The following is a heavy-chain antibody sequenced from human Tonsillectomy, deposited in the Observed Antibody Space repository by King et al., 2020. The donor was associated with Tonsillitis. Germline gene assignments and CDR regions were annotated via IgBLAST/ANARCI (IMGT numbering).Heavy chain of an antibody. CDR1: GFTFSSYA. J-gene: IGHJ4*02. CDR3: AKDPSNYYDFWSGRYYFDY. Sequence: VQLVESGGGLVQPGGALSLSCAASGFTFSSYAMSWVRQAPGAGLEWVSSISDCGGSTYYADSAKGRFTISRGNSKNTLYLQMHSLRAEDTPVYYCAKDPSNYYDFWSGRYYFDYWGQGTLVTVSS. D-gene: IGHD3-3*01. V-gene: IGHV3-23*04. CDR2: ISDCGGST.